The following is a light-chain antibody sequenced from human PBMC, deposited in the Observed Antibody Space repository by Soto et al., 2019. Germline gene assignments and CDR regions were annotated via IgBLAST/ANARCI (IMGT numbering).Light chain of an antibody. V-gene: IGKV3-15*01. CDR1: QSVSTN. J-gene: IGKJ1*01. CDR3: HQYNYWLAWT. Sequence: TKSAVTLSVSPAGRSTPACRASQSVSTNLAWYQQRPGQAPRLLIYRASTRAAGVPARFSGSGSGTEFTLTISGLQSEDFAVYYCHQYNYWLAWTLGQGTKVDIK. CDR2: RAS.